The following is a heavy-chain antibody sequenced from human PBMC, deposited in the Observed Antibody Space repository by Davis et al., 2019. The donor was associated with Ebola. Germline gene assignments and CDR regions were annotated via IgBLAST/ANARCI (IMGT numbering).Heavy chain of an antibody. V-gene: IGHV4-59*08. Sequence: PGGSLRLSCTVSGGSISNYFWTWIRQPPGKGLEWIGFIYYSASTRYNPSLKSRVTISVDTSKNQFSLMLSSVTAADTAVYYCARVDSGGSVSNYYGMDVWGQGTTVTVSS. CDR3: ARVDSGGSVSNYYGMDV. CDR1: GGSISNYF. D-gene: IGHD3-10*01. CDR2: IYYSAST. J-gene: IGHJ6*02.